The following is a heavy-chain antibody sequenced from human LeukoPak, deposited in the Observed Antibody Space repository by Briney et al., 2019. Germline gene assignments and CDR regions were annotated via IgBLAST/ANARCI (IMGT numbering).Heavy chain of an antibody. CDR3: ANLRCDSGQLYHFFMDV. V-gene: IGHV3-30*02. J-gene: IGHJ6*03. D-gene: IGHD3-16*01. CDR2: IRFDGTNK. CDR1: GFTFSSYG. Sequence: GGSLRLSCAASGFTFSSYGMHWVRQAPGKGLEWLSYIRFDGTNKYYADSVKGRFTISRDNSKNTLYLQMSSLTAEDTAVYYCANLRCDSGQLYHFFMDVWGKGTTVTVS.